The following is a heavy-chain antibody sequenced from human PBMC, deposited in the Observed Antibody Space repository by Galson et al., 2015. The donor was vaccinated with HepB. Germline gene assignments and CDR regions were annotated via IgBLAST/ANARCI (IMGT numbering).Heavy chain of an antibody. CDR2: ISAYNGNT. CDR3: ARDQETVVTSYNYYGMDV. V-gene: IGHV1-18*01. Sequence: SVKVSCKASGYTFTSYGISWVRQAPGQGLEWMGWISAYNGNTSYAQKLQGRVTMTTDTSTSTAYMELRSLRSDDTAVYYCARDQETVVTSYNYYGMDVWGQGTTVTVSS. CDR1: GYTFTSYG. D-gene: IGHD4-23*01. J-gene: IGHJ6*02.